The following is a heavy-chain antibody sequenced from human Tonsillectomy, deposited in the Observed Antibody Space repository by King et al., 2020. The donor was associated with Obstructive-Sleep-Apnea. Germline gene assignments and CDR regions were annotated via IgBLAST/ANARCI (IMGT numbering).Heavy chain of an antibody. CDR2: ISGYNGNT. CDR1: GYTFTSYG. V-gene: IGHV1-18*01. D-gene: IGHD2-2*01. Sequence: QLVQSGAEVKKPGASVKVSCKTSGYTFTSYGTSWMRLAPGQGLEWGGWISGYNGNTNYAQKYQDRVTMTIDTSTTTVYMELRNLRSDDTAVYYCARDASRGCRENWGQGTLVTVSS. J-gene: IGHJ1*01. CDR3: ARDASRGCREN.